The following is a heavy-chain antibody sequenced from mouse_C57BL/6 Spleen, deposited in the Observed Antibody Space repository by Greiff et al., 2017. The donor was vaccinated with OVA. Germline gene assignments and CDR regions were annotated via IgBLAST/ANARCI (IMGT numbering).Heavy chain of an antibody. CDR1: GYTFTDYE. D-gene: IGHD1-1*01. Sequence: VQVVESGAELVRPGASVTLSCKASGYTFTDYEMHWVKQTPVHGLEWIGAIDPETGGTAYNQKFKGKAILTADKSSSTAYMELRSLTSEDSAVYYCTLYGSSYVYWYFDVWGTGTTVTVSS. CDR3: TLYGSSYVYWYFDV. CDR2: IDPETGGT. V-gene: IGHV1-15*01. J-gene: IGHJ1*03.